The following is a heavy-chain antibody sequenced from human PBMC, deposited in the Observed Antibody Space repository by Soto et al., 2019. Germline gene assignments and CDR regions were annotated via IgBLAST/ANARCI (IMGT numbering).Heavy chain of an antibody. CDR3: GSPRSGPSPDVGH. CDR1: VFSVDTTYC. CDR2: INPNSGDT. J-gene: IGHJ4*01. Sequence: ASVKVSCKASVFSVDTTYCIHWVRRAPGQGLEWMGSINPNSGDTNYAQNFQGRVTMTRDTSISTAYMEVSSLTSDDTAVYYCGSPRSGPSPDVGHWGHGTMVTVSS. D-gene: IGHD2-15*01. V-gene: IGHV1-2*02.